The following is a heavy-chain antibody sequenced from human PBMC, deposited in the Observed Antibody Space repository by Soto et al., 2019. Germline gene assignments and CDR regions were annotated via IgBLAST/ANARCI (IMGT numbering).Heavy chain of an antibody. CDR2: ISAYNGNT. CDR1: GYTFTSYG. J-gene: IGHJ6*02. CDR3: ARGGQQLVGYYYYYGMDV. Sequence: ASVKVSCKASGYTFTSYGISWVRQAPGQGLEWMGWISAYNGNTNYAQKPQGRVTMTTDTSTSTAYMELRSLRSDDTAVYYCARGGQQLVGYYYYYGMDVWGQGTTVTVSS. V-gene: IGHV1-18*04. D-gene: IGHD6-13*01.